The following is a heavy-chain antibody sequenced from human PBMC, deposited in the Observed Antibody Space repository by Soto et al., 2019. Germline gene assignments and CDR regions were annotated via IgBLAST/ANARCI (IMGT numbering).Heavy chain of an antibody. CDR3: ARDPSEGRVGNWFES. D-gene: IGHD2-2*01. CDR1: GFTFSRYG. Sequence: PWWSLRLSCSASGFTFSRYGMNWLRQAPGKGLEWVASISSSTSYVYYADSVKGRFSTSRDNAKNILYLEMYALRTEDTAVYYCARDPSEGRVGNWFESWGQGTLVTVSS. CDR2: ISSSTSYV. J-gene: IGHJ5*01. V-gene: IGHV3-21*06.